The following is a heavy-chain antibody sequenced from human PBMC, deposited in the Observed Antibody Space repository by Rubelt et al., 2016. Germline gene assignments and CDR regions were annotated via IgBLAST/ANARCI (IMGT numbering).Heavy chain of an antibody. CDR3: ARLRGSPQGAAFDI. J-gene: IGHJ3*02. Sequence: EVQLVQSGAEVKKPGESLKISCKGSGYSFTTYWIGWVRQMPGKGLECMGIIYPGDSDTRYSPSSQGQVNIAADKSISTADLQWSSLKASDTAMYYCARLRGSPQGAAFDIWGQGTMVTVSS. CDR2: IYPGDSDT. CDR1: GYSFTTYW. V-gene: IGHV5-51*01. D-gene: IGHD1-26*01.